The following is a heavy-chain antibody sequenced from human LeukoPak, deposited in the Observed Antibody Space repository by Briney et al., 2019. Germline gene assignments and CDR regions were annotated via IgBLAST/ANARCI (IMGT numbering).Heavy chain of an antibody. CDR3: ARDDPSGFGGY. J-gene: IGHJ4*02. V-gene: IGHV3-21*01. Sequence: AGGSLRLSCAASGFTFSSYSMNWVRQAPGKGLEWVASISSSSSYIYYADSVKGRFTISRDNAKNSLYLQMNSLRAEDTAVYYCARDDPSGFGGYWGQGTLVTVSS. D-gene: IGHD3-10*01. CDR2: ISSSSSYI. CDR1: GFTFSSYS.